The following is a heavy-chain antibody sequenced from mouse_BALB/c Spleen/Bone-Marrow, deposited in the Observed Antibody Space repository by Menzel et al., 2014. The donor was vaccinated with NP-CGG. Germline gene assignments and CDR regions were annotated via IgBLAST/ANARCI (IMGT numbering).Heavy chain of an antibody. J-gene: IGHJ4*01. Sequence: VMLVESGPGLVAPSQSLTISCAVSGFSLTNYGVHWVRQPPGKGLEWLAVVWAGGSTNYNSTLMSRLSISKDNSKSQVFLKMNSLRTDDTAMYYCARDHGGYGYAMDYWGQGTSVTVSS. CDR3: ARDHGGYGYAMDY. CDR1: GFSLTNYG. V-gene: IGHV2-9*02. D-gene: IGHD2-14*01. CDR2: VWAGGST.